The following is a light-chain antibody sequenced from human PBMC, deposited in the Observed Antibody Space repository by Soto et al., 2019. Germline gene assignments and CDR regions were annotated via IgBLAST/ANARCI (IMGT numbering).Light chain of an antibody. Sequence: DIQMTQSPSSLSASVGDTVTITCRASKSLSKSLNWYQQKPGKGPKLLLYSAATLQNGVPSRFSGSGSGTDFTLTITSLQFEDFAAYYCQQNYISPPFTFGPGTKVDI. CDR1: KSLSKS. J-gene: IGKJ3*01. CDR3: QQNYISPPFT. CDR2: SAA. V-gene: IGKV1-39*01.